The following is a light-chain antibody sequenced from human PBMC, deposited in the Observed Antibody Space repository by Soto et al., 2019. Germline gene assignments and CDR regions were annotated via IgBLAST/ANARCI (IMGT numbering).Light chain of an antibody. Sequence: DIVMTQSPDSLAVSLGERAAINCKSSQSVLYNSNNKNYLAWYQQKPGQPPKLLIYWASTRESGVPDRFSGSGSGTDFTLSISSLQAEDVAVYYCQQYCRNPPTFGQGTKAEIK. J-gene: IGKJ1*01. CDR1: QSVLYNSNNKNY. V-gene: IGKV4-1*01. CDR3: QQYCRNPPT. CDR2: WAS.